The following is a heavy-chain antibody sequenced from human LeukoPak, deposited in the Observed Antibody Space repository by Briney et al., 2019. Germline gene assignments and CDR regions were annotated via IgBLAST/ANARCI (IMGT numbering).Heavy chain of an antibody. V-gene: IGHV3-23*01. CDR1: GFTFSSYA. J-gene: IGHJ4*02. Sequence: PGGSLRLSCAASGFTFSSYAMSWVRQAPGKGLEWVSAISGSGGSTYYADSVKGRFTISRDNSKNTLYLQMNSLRTEDTTVYYCAKGTMVRGVSKPYYFDYWGQGTLVTVSS. CDR3: AKGTMVRGVSKPYYFDY. D-gene: IGHD3-10*01. CDR2: ISGSGGST.